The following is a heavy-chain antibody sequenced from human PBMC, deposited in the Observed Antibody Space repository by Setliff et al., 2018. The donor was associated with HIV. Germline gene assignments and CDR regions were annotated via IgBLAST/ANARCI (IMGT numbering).Heavy chain of an antibody. V-gene: IGHV3-7*01. CDR1: GFTVTTYW. D-gene: IGHD7-27*01. Sequence: GGSLRLSCAASGFTVTTYWMSWVRQAPGKRPEWVANIKGDGSETYYVDSVKGRFTISRDSAKNSLYLQMNSLRAEDTAVYFCVRDKNWAFDYWGQGVLVTVS. CDR2: IKGDGSET. J-gene: IGHJ4*02. CDR3: VRDKNWAFDY.